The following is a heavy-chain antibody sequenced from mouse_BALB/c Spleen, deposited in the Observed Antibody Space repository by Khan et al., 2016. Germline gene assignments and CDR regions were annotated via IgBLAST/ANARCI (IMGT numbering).Heavy chain of an antibody. CDR1: GFDFSRYW. J-gene: IGHJ1*01. V-gene: IGHV4-1*02. CDR2: INPDSSTI. Sequence: EVKLLESGGGLVQPGGSLKLSCAASGFDFSRYWMTWVRQAPGKGLEWIGEINPDSSTINYTPSLKDKFIISRDNAKNTLFLQMSKVRSEDTVLYYCARRRFDCYFDVWGAGTTVTVSS. CDR3: ARRRFDCYFDV.